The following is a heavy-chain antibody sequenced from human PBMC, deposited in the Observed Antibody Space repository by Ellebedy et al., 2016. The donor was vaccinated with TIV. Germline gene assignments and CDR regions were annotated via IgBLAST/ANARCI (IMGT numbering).Heavy chain of an antibody. CDR2: IRYDGSNK. V-gene: IGHV3-30*02. CDR3: AKGREPAVAADY. Sequence: GESLKISCAASGFTFSSYGMHWVRQAPGKGLEWVAFIRYDGSNKYYADSVKGRFTISRDNSKNTLYLQMNSLRAEDTAVYYCAKGREPAVAADYWGQGTLVTVSS. J-gene: IGHJ4*02. D-gene: IGHD6-19*01. CDR1: GFTFSSYG.